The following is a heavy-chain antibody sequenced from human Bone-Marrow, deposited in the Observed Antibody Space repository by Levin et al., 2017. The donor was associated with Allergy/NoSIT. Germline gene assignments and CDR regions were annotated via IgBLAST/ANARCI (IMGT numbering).Heavy chain of an antibody. Sequence: LSLTCAASGFTFSRFGMHWLRQAPGKGLEWVAVVSDDGNNDYYGESVEGRFTISRDNSKNTLWLQLNSLGPEDMAVYYCAKDVTQWVAYFDIWGQGTLVTVSS. CDR2: VSDDGNND. J-gene: IGHJ4*02. CDR1: GFTFSRFG. CDR3: AKDVTQWVAYFDI. D-gene: IGHD6-19*01. V-gene: IGHV3-30*18.